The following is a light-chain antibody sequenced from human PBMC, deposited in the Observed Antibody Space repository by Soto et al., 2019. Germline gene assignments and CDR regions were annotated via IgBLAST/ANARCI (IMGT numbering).Light chain of an antibody. CDR3: QKYQGLPFT. V-gene: IGKV1-5*03. Sequence: DIQMTQSPSTLSASVGDRVIITCRASQYINTWLAWYQQEPGRAPKLLIYSSSSLESGVPSRFSGSGYGSEFTLTISSLHSDDCATYYCQKYQGLPFTFGQGPKL. J-gene: IGKJ2*01. CDR2: SSS. CDR1: QYINTW.